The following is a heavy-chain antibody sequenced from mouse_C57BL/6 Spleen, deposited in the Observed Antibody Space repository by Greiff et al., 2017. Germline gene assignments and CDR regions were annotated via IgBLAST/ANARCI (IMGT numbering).Heavy chain of an antibody. J-gene: IGHJ2*01. D-gene: IGHD1-1*01. Sequence: QVQLQQPGAELVKPGASVKLSCKASGYTFTSYWMHWVKQRPGQGLEWIGMIHPNSGSTNYNEKFKSKATLTVDKSSSTADMQLSSLTSEDSAVYYCAREGGSSYGFDYWGQGTTLTVSS. CDR3: AREGGSSYGFDY. CDR2: IHPNSGST. CDR1: GYTFTSYW. V-gene: IGHV1-64*01.